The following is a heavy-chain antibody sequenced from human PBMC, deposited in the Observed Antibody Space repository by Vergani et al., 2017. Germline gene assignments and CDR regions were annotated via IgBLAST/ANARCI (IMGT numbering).Heavy chain of an antibody. CDR1: GFTLGDYA. J-gene: IGHJ6*03. CDR2: IWSKPYGGTT. V-gene: IGHV3-49*04. D-gene: IGHD6-19*01. CDR3: ARGIAVAGTEGYYYMDV. Sequence: EVHLVESGGGLVQPGRSLRLSCSGSGFTLGDYAMTWVRQAPGKGLEWVAFIWSKPYGGTTEYAASVKGRFTISRDDSKSIAYLQMSSLKAEDTAVYYCARGIAVAGTEGYYYMDVWGKGTTVTVSS.